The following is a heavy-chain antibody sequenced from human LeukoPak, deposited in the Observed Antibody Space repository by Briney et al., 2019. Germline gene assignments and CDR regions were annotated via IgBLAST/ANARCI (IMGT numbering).Heavy chain of an antibody. CDR2: MNPNSGNT. CDR3: ASRYYDSSGYNY. J-gene: IGHJ4*02. V-gene: IGHV1-8*01. CDR1: GYTFTSYD. Sequence: ASVKVSCKASGYTFTSYDINWVRQATGRGLEWMGWMNPNSGNTGYAQKFQGGVTMTRNTSISTAYMELSSLRSEDTAVYYCASRYYDSSGYNYWGQGTLVTVSS. D-gene: IGHD3-22*01.